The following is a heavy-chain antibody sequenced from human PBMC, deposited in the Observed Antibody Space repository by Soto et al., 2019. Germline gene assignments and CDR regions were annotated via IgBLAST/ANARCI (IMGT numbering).Heavy chain of an antibody. CDR1: GGSISSGSYH. Sequence: KPSETLSLTCTVSGGSISSGSYHWSWIRQHPGKGLEWIGNIYYSGSSYYNPSLKSRATISIDTSKDQLSLRLGSVTAADTAVYYCARVEGSSYYFRHDCWGRGTLVTVSS. V-gene: IGHV4-31*03. D-gene: IGHD1-26*01. J-gene: IGHJ4*02. CDR2: IYYSGSS. CDR3: ARVEGSSYYFRHDC.